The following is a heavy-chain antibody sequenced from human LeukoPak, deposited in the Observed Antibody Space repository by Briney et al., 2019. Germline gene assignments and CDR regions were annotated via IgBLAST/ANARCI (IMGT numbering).Heavy chain of an antibody. CDR1: GFTFSSYS. CDR3: ARASMAAFDY. Sequence: GGSLRLSCAASGFTFSSYSMNWVRQAPGKGLEWVSSISSSSSYIYYADSVKGRFAISRDNAKNSLYLQMNSLRAEDTAVYYCARASMAAFDYWGQGTLVTVSS. V-gene: IGHV3-21*01. J-gene: IGHJ4*02. D-gene: IGHD2/OR15-2a*01. CDR2: ISSSSSYI.